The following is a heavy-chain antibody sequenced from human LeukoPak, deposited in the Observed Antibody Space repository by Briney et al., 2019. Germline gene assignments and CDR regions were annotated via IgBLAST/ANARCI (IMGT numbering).Heavy chain of an antibody. CDR2: INHNGNVN. J-gene: IGHJ6*02. CDR3: ARGGGLDV. CDR1: GFTFSSYW. D-gene: IGHD3-16*01. V-gene: IGHV3-7*03. Sequence: GGSLRLSCAASGFTFSSYWMNWARQAPGKGLEWVASINHNGNVNYYVVSVKGRFTISRDNAKNSLYLQMSNLRAEDTAVYFCARGGGLDVWGQGATVTVSS.